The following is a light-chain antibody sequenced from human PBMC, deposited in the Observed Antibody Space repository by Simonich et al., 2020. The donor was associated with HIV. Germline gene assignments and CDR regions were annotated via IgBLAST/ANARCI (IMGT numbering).Light chain of an antibody. Sequence: AIQMTQSPSSLSASVGERVNITCRASHGIRNDLGWYQQKPGKAPKLLIYAASTLQSGVPSRVSGSGSGTDFTLTISSLQPEDLATYYCLQDYNLYTFDQGTKLEIK. V-gene: IGKV1-6*01. CDR3: LQDYNLYT. J-gene: IGKJ2*01. CDR2: AAS. CDR1: HGIRND.